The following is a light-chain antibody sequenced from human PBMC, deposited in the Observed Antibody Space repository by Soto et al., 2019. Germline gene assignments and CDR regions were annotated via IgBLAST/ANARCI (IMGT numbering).Light chain of an antibody. Sequence: DIQMTQCPSALSASVGDRVTITCRASQTISTYLNWYQQKPGKAPKLLIYAASTLQSGVPSRFSGSGSGTDFTLTISSLQPEDFATYYCQQSLGIPYTFGQGTRLEIK. CDR2: AAS. J-gene: IGKJ2*01. CDR3: QQSLGIPYT. V-gene: IGKV1-39*01. CDR1: QTISTY.